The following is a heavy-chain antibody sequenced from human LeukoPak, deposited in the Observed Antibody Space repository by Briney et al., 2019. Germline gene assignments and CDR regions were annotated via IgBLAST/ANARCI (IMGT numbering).Heavy chain of an antibody. CDR1: GGSISSSAHF. CDR3: ARQTTGSYQWTFDY. V-gene: IGHV4-39*01. CDR2: IYHSGTT. Sequence: SETLSLTCTVSGGSISSSAHFWGWIRQPPGKGLEWIGTIYHSGTTYYNPSLKSRVTMSVDTSRNQFSLRLNSVTAADTAVYSCARQTTGSYQWTFDYWGQGTLVTVSS. J-gene: IGHJ4*02. D-gene: IGHD3-10*01.